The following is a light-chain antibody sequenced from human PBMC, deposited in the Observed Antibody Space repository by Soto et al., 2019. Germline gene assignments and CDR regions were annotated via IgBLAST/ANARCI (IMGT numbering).Light chain of an antibody. Sequence: DIQMTQSPATLSASVGDTVIITCRASQSVSTWLAWYQQKPGQAPKLLIYGASSLASGVPQRFSGSGSGTEFTLTISSLQPDDFATYYCQRYNSYSIFSPGTKVDIK. CDR3: QRYNSYSI. CDR2: GAS. CDR1: QSVSTW. V-gene: IGKV1-5*03. J-gene: IGKJ3*01.